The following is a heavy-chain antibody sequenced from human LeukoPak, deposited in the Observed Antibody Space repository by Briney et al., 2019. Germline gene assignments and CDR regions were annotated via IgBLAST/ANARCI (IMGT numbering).Heavy chain of an antibody. CDR2: MFYRGST. D-gene: IGHD1-26*01. Sequence: PSETLSLTCTVSVVSISTSTYYWAWIRQPPGKGLEWIGSMFYRGSTYYNPSLKSRVTISVDTSKNQFSLKLSSVTASDTAIFYCARQGGWGGAASLIEYWGQGTLVTVSS. CDR3: ARQGGWGGAASLIEY. J-gene: IGHJ4*02. V-gene: IGHV4-39*01. CDR1: VVSISTSTYY.